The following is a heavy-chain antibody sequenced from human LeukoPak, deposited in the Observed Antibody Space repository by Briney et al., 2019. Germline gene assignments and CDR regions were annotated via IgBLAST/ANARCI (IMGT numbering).Heavy chain of an antibody. CDR3: AKGAYCGGDCKSYWYFDL. Sequence: GGSLRLSCAASGFTFSSYWMHWVRHAPGKGLEWVSAISGSGGSTYYADSVKGRFTISRDNSKNTLYLQMNSLRAEDTAVYYCAKGAYCGGDCKSYWYFDLWGRGTLVTVSS. CDR2: ISGSGGST. D-gene: IGHD2-21*02. CDR1: GFTFSSYW. J-gene: IGHJ2*01. V-gene: IGHV3-23*01.